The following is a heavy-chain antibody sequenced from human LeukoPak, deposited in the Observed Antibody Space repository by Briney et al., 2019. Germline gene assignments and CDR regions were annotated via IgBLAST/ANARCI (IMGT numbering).Heavy chain of an antibody. D-gene: IGHD2-8*01. CDR3: ARTKMVYAIYNWFDP. Sequence: SETLSLTCTVSGGSIGSSSYYWGWIRQPPAKGLEWIGSIYYSGGTYYNPSLKSRVTISVDTSKNQFSLKLSSVTAADTAVYYCARTKMVYAIYNWFDPWGQGTLVTVSS. CDR1: GGSIGSSSYY. CDR2: IYYSGGT. J-gene: IGHJ5*02. V-gene: IGHV4-39*07.